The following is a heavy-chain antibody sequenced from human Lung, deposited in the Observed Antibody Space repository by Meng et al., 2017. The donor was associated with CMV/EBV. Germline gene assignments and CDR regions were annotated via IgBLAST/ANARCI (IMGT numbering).Heavy chain of an antibody. J-gene: IGHJ1*01. CDR1: GDSITNHNW. CDR3: LRRSGGSV. V-gene: IGHV4-4*02. CDR2: IPHRGSS. Sequence: VEVRESGPALVKSSETLALRCAVSGDSITNHNWWAWVRQPPGKGLEWIGEIPHRGSSAYNPSLKSRVSMSIDKSKNQFSLKLTSVTAADTAVYHCLRRSGGSVWGQGTLVTVSS. D-gene: IGHD3-10*01.